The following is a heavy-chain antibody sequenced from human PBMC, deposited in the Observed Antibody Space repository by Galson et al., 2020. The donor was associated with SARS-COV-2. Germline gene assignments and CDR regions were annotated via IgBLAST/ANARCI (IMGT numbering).Heavy chain of an antibody. J-gene: IGHJ2*01. CDR1: GFTFNNYA. D-gene: IGHD2-21*01. Sequence: GGSLRLSCAASGFTFNNYAIHWVRQAPGKGLEWLALISYEGSIKVYADTVKGRSAISRDTSKNTVYLQVSSLSPDDTAIYYCAKVSPQFHLFSYCSFVLWGRGTLVTVS. CDR2: ISYEGSIK. CDR3: AKVSPQFHLFSYCSFVL. V-gene: IGHV3-30*18.